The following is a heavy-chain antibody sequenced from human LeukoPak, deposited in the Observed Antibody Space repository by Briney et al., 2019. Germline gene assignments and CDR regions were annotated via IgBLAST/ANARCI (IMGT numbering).Heavy chain of an antibody. CDR1: GFTFSSYG. CDR2: IRSKANSYAT. Sequence: GGSLRLSCAASGFTFSSYGMHWVRQASGKGLEWVGRIRSKANSYATAYAASVKGRFTISRDDSKNTAYLQMDSLKTEDTAVYYCTRRAAGGYFDPWGQGTLVTVSS. CDR3: TRRAAGGYFDP. V-gene: IGHV3-73*01. D-gene: IGHD6-13*01. J-gene: IGHJ5*02.